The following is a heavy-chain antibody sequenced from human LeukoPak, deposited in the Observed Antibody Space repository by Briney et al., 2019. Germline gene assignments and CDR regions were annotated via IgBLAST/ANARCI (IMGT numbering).Heavy chain of an antibody. CDR1: GASFSDYY. CDR2: INHSGST. V-gene: IGHV4-34*01. J-gene: IGHJ5*02. CDR3: ARPSIGYCSGGSCAAFGWFDP. D-gene: IGHD2-15*01. Sequence: SETLSLTCAVYGASFSDYYWSWIRQPPGKELEWIGEINHSGSTSYNPSLKSRVTISVDTSKNQFSLKLSSVTAADTAVYYCARPSIGYCSGGSCAAFGWFDPWGQGTLVTVSS.